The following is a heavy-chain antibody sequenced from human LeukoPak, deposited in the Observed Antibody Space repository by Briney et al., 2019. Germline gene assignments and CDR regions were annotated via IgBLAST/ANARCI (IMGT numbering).Heavy chain of an antibody. V-gene: IGHV4-39*01. CDR1: GGSISSSSYY. CDR3: ARLYYYYYYMDV. CDR2: IYYSGST. J-gene: IGHJ6*03. Sequence: PSETLSLTCTVSGGSISSSSYYWGWIRQPPGEGLEWIGTIYYSGSTYYNPSLKSRVTISVDTSKNQFSLKLSSVTAADTAVYYCARLYYYYYYMDVRGKGTTVTISS.